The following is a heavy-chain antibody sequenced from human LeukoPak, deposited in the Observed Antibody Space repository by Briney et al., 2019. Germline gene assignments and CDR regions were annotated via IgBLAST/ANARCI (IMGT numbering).Heavy chain of an antibody. CDR2: IIPIFGTT. V-gene: IGHV1-69*06. Sequence: SVKVSCKASGGTFSNYGISWVRQASGQGLEWMGGIIPIFGTTNYAQKFQGRVTITADKSTSTAYMELSSLRSEDTALYYCARRYCTNGVCYHDRGAFDIWGQGTMVTVSS. CDR1: GGTFSNYG. CDR3: ARRYCTNGVCYHDRGAFDI. D-gene: IGHD2-8*01. J-gene: IGHJ3*02.